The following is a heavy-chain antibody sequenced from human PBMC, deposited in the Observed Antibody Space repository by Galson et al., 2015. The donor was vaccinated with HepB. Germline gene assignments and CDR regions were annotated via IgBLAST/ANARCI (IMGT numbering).Heavy chain of an antibody. J-gene: IGHJ4*02. Sequence: SLRLSCAASGFTFSDYYMSWIRQAPGKGLEWVSYISSSSSYTNYADSVKGRFTISRDNAKNSLYLQMNSLRAEDTAVYYCAREIRDYYDSSGYPDYWGQGTLVTVSS. CDR2: ISSSSSYT. CDR1: GFTFSDYY. V-gene: IGHV3-11*05. D-gene: IGHD3-22*01. CDR3: AREIRDYYDSSGYPDY.